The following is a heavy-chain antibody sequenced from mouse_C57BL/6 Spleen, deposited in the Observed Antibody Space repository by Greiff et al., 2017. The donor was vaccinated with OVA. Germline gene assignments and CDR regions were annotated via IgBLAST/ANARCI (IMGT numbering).Heavy chain of an antibody. D-gene: IGHD3-2*02. CDR2: INPNYGTT. J-gene: IGHJ2*01. CDR1: GYSFTDYN. Sequence: RVEPGASVKISCKASGYSFTDYNMNWVKQSNGKSLEWIGVINPNYGTTSYNQKFKGKATLTVDQSSSTAYMQLNSLTSEDSAVYYCARKPSSGYGGRFDYWGQGTTLTVSS. V-gene: IGHV1-39*01. CDR3: ARKPSSGYGGRFDY.